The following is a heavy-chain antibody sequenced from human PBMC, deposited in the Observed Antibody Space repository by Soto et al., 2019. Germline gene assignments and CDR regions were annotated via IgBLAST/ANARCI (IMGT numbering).Heavy chain of an antibody. CDR2: IYYSGST. D-gene: IGHD2-8*02. CDR3: ARGWAGTGSYWYFDL. V-gene: IGHV4-30-4*01. CDR1: GGSISSGDYY. J-gene: IGHJ2*01. Sequence: QVQLQESGPGLVKPSQTLSLTCTVSGGSISSGDYYWSWIRQPPGKGLEWIGYIYYSGSTYYNPSLKSRVTISVDTSKNQVSLKLTSVTAADTAVYYCARGWAGTGSYWYFDLWGRGTQVTVSS.